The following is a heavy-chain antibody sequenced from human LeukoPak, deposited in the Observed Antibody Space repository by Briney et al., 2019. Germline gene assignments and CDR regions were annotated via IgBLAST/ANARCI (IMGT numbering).Heavy chain of an antibody. Sequence: GGSLRLSCAASGFTISSYEMNWGREAPGKGVCLVSSITGSFPGTSYADSVIARFTISRDNSINSLYLQMNSLTADYTAVYYCAHTPGCAFDIWGQVTMVTVSS. CDR2: ITGSFPGT. CDR1: GFTISSYE. J-gene: IGHJ3*02. V-gene: IGHV3-23*01. CDR3: AHTPGCAFDI.